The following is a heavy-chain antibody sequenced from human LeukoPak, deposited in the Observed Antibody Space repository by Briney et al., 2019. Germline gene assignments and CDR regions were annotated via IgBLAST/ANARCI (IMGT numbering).Heavy chain of an antibody. Sequence: GGSLRLSCAASGFTFSSYTLHWVRQTPGKGLEWVALIWYDGSKKDYADSVKGRFTIYRDNSKNTLYLQMNSLRAEDTAVYYCVSDWDGYWGQGTLVTVSS. D-gene: IGHD1-26*01. CDR1: GFTFSSYT. CDR2: IWYDGSKK. CDR3: VSDWDGY. J-gene: IGHJ4*02. V-gene: IGHV3-30*04.